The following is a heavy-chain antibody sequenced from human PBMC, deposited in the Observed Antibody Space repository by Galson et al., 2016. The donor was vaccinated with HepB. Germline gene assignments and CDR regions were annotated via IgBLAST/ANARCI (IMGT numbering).Heavy chain of an antibody. CDR1: GYTFTSYD. CDR2: MNPNSGNT. Sequence: SVKVSCKASGYTFTSYDIHWVRQAPGQGLEWMGWMNPNSGNTDSAQIFQGRVTMTGSTPLSTAYMELSSLRSEDTAVYFCARHYYDNNGARGAFDIGGQGTMVTVSS. CDR3: ARHYYDNNGARGAFDI. J-gene: IGHJ3*02. V-gene: IGHV1-8*01. D-gene: IGHD3-22*01.